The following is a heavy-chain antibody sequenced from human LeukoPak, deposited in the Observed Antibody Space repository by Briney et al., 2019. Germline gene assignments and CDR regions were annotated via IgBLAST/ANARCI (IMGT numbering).Heavy chain of an antibody. CDR3: ARAGQLGFVYYFDY. CDR1: GFTVSSNY. D-gene: IGHD5-18*01. V-gene: IGHV3-66*01. Sequence: GGSLRLSCAASGFTVSSNYMSWVRQAPGKGLEWVSVIYSGGSTYYADSVKGRFTISRDNSKNTLYLQTNSLRAEDTAVYYCARAGQLGFVYYFDYWGQGTLVTVSS. J-gene: IGHJ4*02. CDR2: IYSGGST.